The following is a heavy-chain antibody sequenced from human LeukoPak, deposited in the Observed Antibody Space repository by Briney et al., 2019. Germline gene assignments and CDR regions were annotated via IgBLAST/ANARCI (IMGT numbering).Heavy chain of an antibody. J-gene: IGHJ4*02. CDR2: INPNSGGT. CDR1: GYTFTSYA. CDR3: ARSSKPDY. V-gene: IGHV1-2*02. D-gene: IGHD2-2*01. Sequence: EASVKVSCKASGYTFTSYAMNWVRQAPGQGLEWMGWINPNSGGTNYAQKFQGRVTMTRDTSISTAYMELSRLRSDDTAVYYCARSSKPDYWGQGTLVTVSS.